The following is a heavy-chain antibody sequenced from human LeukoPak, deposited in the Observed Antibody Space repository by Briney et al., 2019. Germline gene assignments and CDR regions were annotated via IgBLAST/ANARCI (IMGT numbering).Heavy chain of an antibody. Sequence: ASVKVSCKASGYTFTDYYLHWVRQAPGHGLEWVGWINPNSGGTNYAQKFQGRVTMTRDTSITTAYMELNRLRSGDTAVYYCARAYTSPNGPYWGQGILVTVSS. CDR3: ARAYTSPNGPY. J-gene: IGHJ4*02. D-gene: IGHD3-16*01. CDR1: GYTFTDYY. CDR2: INPNSGGT. V-gene: IGHV1-2*02.